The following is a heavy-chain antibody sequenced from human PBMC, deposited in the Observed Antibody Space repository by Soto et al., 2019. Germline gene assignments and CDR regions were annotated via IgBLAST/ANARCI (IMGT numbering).Heavy chain of an antibody. D-gene: IGHD6-13*01. CDR2: IYYSGST. Sequence: PSETLSLTCTVSGGSISSYYWSWIRQPPGKGLEWIGYIYYSGSTNYNPSLKSRVTISVDTSKNQFSLKLSSVTAADTAVYYCARMNSGTSSWHLDYWGQGTLVTVSS. CDR3: ARMNSGTSSWHLDY. V-gene: IGHV4-59*01. CDR1: GGSISSYY. J-gene: IGHJ4*02.